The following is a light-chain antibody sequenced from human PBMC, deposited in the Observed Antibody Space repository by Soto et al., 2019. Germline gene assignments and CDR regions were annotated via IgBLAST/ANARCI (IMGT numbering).Light chain of an antibody. J-gene: IGLJ3*02. CDR1: SNDVGCYNR. Sequence: QSVLTQPPSVSGSPGQSVTISCTGTSNDVGCYNRVSWYQQPPGTAPKLMIYEVTNRPSGVPDRFSGSKSGNTASLTISGLQAEDEADYYCSSYTSSSTLRVFGGGTKLTVL. CDR2: EVT. CDR3: SSYTSSSTLRV. V-gene: IGLV2-18*02.